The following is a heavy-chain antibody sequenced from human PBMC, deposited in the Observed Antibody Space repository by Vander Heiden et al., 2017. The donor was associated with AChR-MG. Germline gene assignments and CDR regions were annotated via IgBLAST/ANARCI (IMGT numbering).Heavy chain of an antibody. Sequence: EVQLLESGGGLVQPGGSLRLSCAASGFTFTNDAMTWVRQAPGKGLEWVSSISGSGIKTHYADSVKGRFTISRDNSKKTLFLQMKSLRAEDMAVYYCAKEQRDYGDIWFDPWGQGTLVTVSS. D-gene: IGHD4-17*01. CDR2: ISGSGIKT. V-gene: IGHV3-23*01. CDR1: GFTFTNDA. CDR3: AKEQRDYGDIWFDP. J-gene: IGHJ5*02.